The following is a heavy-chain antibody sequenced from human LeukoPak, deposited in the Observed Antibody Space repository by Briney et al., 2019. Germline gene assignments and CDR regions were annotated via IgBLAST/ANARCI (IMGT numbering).Heavy chain of an antibody. Sequence: PSETLSLTCTVSGGSISSYYWSCIRQPPGKGLEWIGNIYSNGNTFYSPSLKSRVIMSLDTPKNQFSLNLSSVTAADTAVYYCTRGAYTDAFAIWGRGTMVAVSS. CDR3: TRGAYTDAFAI. V-gene: IGHV4-4*09. D-gene: IGHD5-18*01. J-gene: IGHJ3*02. CDR1: GGSISSYY. CDR2: IYSNGNT.